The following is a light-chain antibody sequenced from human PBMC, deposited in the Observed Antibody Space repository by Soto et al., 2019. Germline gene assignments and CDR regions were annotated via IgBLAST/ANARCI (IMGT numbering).Light chain of an antibody. CDR3: QQYGSSPKT. Sequence: EVVLTQSPGTLSLSPGERASLSCRASQSVTNNYLAWFQQKPGQTPRLLIHAASSRATGIPDRFSGSGSGTDFTLTISRLEPEDFAVYYCQQYGSSPKTFGQGTKLEIK. CDR1: QSVTNNY. CDR2: AAS. J-gene: IGKJ2*01. V-gene: IGKV3-20*01.